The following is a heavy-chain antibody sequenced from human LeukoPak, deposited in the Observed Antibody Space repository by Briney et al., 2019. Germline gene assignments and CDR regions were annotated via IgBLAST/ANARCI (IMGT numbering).Heavy chain of an antibody. J-gene: IGHJ4*02. D-gene: IGHD5-12*01. CDR2: ISYDGSNK. Sequence: GGSLRLSCAASGFTFSSYAMHWVRQAPGKGLEWVAVISYDGSNKYYADSVEGRFTISRDNSKNTLYLQMNSLRAEDTAVYYCARDRLGGYGYFDYWAREPWSPSPQ. CDR1: GFTFSSYA. CDR3: ARDRLGGYGYFDY. V-gene: IGHV3-30-3*01.